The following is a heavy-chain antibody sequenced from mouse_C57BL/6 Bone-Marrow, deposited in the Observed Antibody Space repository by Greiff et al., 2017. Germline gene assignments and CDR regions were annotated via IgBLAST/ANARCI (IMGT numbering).Heavy chain of an antibody. Sequence: QVHVKQPGAELVKPGASVKLSCKASGYTFTSYWMHWVKQRPGRGLEWIGRIDPNSGGTKYNEKFKSKATLTVDKPSSTAYMQLSSLSSEDSAFYYCARELQFAYWGQGTLVTVSA. V-gene: IGHV1-72*01. CDR2: IDPNSGGT. J-gene: IGHJ3*01. CDR1: GYTFTSYW. CDR3: ARELQFAY.